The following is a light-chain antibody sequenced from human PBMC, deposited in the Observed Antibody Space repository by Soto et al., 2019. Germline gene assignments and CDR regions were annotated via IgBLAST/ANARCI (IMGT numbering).Light chain of an antibody. CDR1: SSDVGGYSY. Sequence: QSALTQPRSVSGSPGHSVTISCTGTSSDVGGYSYVSWYQQHPGKAPKLMISDVSKRPSGVPDRFSGSKFGNTASLTISGLQAEDEADYYCCSYVSSKTYVFGTGTKLTVL. J-gene: IGLJ1*01. CDR2: DVS. CDR3: CSYVSSKTYV. V-gene: IGLV2-11*01.